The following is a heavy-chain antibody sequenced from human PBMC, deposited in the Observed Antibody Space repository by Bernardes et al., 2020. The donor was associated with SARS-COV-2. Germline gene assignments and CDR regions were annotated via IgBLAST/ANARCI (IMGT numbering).Heavy chain of an antibody. Sequence: GGSLRLSCAASGFSFSTNAMSWVRQAPGKGLEWVSGIGGDGYTHYAGSVRGRFSISRDNSNNMLLLQMNSLRAEDTAMYYCAKDDFWWQLDSWGQGTLVTVSS. D-gene: IGHD2-8*02. CDR3: AKDDFWWQLDS. V-gene: IGHV3-23*01. CDR1: GFSFSTNA. CDR2: IGGDGYT. J-gene: IGHJ4*02.